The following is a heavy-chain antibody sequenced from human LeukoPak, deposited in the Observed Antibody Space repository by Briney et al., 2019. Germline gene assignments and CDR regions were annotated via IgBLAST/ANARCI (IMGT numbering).Heavy chain of an antibody. Sequence: PSETLSLTCAVYGGSFSGYYWSWIRQPPGKGLEWIGEINHSGSTNYNPSLKSRVTISVDTSKNQFSLKLSSVTAADTAVYYCARDCRQLGRYYYYYMDVWGKGTTVTVSS. V-gene: IGHV4-34*01. J-gene: IGHJ6*03. CDR2: INHSGST. CDR1: GGSFSGYY. D-gene: IGHD6-6*01. CDR3: ARDCRQLGRYYYYYMDV.